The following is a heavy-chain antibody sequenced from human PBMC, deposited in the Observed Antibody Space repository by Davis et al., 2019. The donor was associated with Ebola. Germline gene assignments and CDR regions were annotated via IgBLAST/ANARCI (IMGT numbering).Heavy chain of an antibody. V-gene: IGHV1-2*06. Sequence: AASVKVSCKASGYTFIDHYMHWVRQAPGQGLEWMGRINPKSGGTNSAQKFQGRVTLTRDTSITTAYMELSRLRSDDTAVYYCARGLYSSSWIGGWFDPWGQGTLVTVSS. CDR1: GYTFIDHY. J-gene: IGHJ5*02. CDR2: INPKSGGT. CDR3: ARGLYSSSWIGGWFDP. D-gene: IGHD6-13*01.